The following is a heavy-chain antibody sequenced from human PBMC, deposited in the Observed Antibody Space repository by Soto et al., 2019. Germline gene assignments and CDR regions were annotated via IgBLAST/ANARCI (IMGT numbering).Heavy chain of an antibody. CDR2: ISYSGVST. CDR1: GFTFSSYA. V-gene: IGHV3-23*01. J-gene: IGHJ4*02. CDR3: ARTRGYSDYDLDY. Sequence: ESVGGLVQPGGSLRLSCAASGFTFSSYAMTWVRQAPGKGLEWVSAISYSGVSTYYADSVKGRFTISRDSSENTLSLQMNSLRVDDTAVYYCARTRGYSDYDLDYWAQGTLVTVSS. D-gene: IGHD5-12*01.